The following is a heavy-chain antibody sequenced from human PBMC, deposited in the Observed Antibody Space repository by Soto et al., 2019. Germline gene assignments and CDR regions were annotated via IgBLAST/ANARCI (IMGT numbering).Heavy chain of an antibody. Sequence: ASVKVSCKASGYTFSTYYMHWVRQAPGQGYEWMGIINPSGGRTTYAQKFQGRVTMTRDTSTTTVYMELSSLKSEDTAVYYCARYDYNGYYFDYWGQGTLVTVSS. CDR3: ARYDYNGYYFDY. CDR2: INPSGGRT. CDR1: GYTFSTYY. V-gene: IGHV1-46*01. D-gene: IGHD4-4*01. J-gene: IGHJ4*02.